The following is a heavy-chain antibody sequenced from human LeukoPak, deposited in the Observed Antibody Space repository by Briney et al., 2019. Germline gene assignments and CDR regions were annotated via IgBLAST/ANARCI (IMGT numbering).Heavy chain of an antibody. CDR3: VKDSDYDYSSGSGRGFDP. V-gene: IGHV3-23*01. J-gene: IGHJ5*02. CDR2: ISGSGGST. D-gene: IGHD3-10*01. CDR1: GFTFSSYA. Sequence: GGSLRLSCEASGFTFSSYAMSWVRQAPGKGLEWVSAISGSGGSTYYADSVKGRLTISRDNSKNTLYLQMNSMRAGDTAVYYCVKDSDYDYSSGSGRGFDPWGQGTLVTVSS.